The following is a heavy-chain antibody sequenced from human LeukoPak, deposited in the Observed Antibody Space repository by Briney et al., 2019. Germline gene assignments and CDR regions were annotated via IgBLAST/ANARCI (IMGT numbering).Heavy chain of an antibody. CDR2: IYSGGST. D-gene: IGHD6-6*01. J-gene: IGHJ6*02. CDR3: AREGYSSSSLYYYYYGMDV. Sequence: GGSLRLSCAASGFTVSSNYMSWVRQAPGKGLEWVSVIYSGGSTYYADSVKGRFTISRDNSKNTLYLQMNSLRAEDTAVYYCAREGYSSSSLYYYYYGMDVWDQGTTVTVSS. V-gene: IGHV3-53*01. CDR1: GFTVSSNY.